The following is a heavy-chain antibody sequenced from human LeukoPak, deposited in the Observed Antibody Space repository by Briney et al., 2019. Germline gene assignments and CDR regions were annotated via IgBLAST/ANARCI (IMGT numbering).Heavy chain of an antibody. CDR3: ARYSGSYSGFDY. D-gene: IGHD1-26*01. CDR1: GGSISSYY. CDR2: IYYSGSI. J-gene: IGHJ4*02. Sequence: PSETLSLTCTVSGGSISSYYWSWIRQPPGKGLEWIGYIYYSGSINYNPFLKSRVTISVDTSKNQFSLKLRSVTAADTAVYYCARYSGSYSGFDYWGQGTLVTVSS. V-gene: IGHV4-59*08.